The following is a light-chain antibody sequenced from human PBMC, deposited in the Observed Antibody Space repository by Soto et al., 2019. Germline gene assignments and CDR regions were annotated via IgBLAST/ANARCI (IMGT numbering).Light chain of an antibody. Sequence: DADMIQSPFSLPVTLGQPPSIFCRSSQSLVYSDGNTYLNWFQKKAGQSPRRLIYEVSNRESGVPDRFSGSWSGTDFTLKFSRVEAEEGGVYDGMQGTHWPWSFGQGTKVDI. V-gene: IGKV2-30*01. CDR1: QSLVYSDGNTY. J-gene: IGKJ1*01. CDR3: MQGTHWPWS. CDR2: EVS.